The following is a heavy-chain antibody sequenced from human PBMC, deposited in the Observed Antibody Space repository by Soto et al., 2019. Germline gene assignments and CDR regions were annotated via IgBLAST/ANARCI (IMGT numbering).Heavy chain of an antibody. CDR3: ARVWRPRSSSWTTAPYGMDV. D-gene: IGHD6-13*01. Sequence: ASVKVSCKASGYTFTSYGISWVRQAPGQGLEWMGWISAYNGNTNYAQKLQGRVTMTTDTSTSTAYMELRSLRSDDTAVYYCARVWRPRSSSWTTAPYGMDVWGQGTTVTVSS. CDR1: GYTFTSYG. V-gene: IGHV1-18*01. J-gene: IGHJ6*02. CDR2: ISAYNGNT.